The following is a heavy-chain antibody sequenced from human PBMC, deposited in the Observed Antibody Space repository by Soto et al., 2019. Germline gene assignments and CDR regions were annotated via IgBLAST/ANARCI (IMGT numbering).Heavy chain of an antibody. CDR2: LYYGRSA. D-gene: IGHD3-22*01. CDR1: GDSISSYY. Sequence: QVQLQESGPGLVKPSETLSLTCAVSGDSISSYYCMWIRQPPGKGLESIGYLYYGRSANYNPSLKSRVTLSVDTAANQCSLTLSSMTAADTAVYYCALRSMAVVPEYWGQGTLVTVSS. V-gene: IGHV4-59*01. J-gene: IGHJ4*02. CDR3: ALRSMAVVPEY.